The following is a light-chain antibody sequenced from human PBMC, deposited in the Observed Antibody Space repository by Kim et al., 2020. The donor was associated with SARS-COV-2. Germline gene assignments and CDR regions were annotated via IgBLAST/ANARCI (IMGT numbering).Light chain of an antibody. CDR3: QQYNNYSPLT. J-gene: IGKJ4*01. CDR1: QGISSY. V-gene: IGKV1-8*01. Sequence: ASTGDRVTITCRASQGISSYLAWYQQKPGKAPKLLIYAASTLQSGVPSRFSGSGSGTDFTLTISCLQSEDFATYYCQQYNNYSPLTFGGGTKLEI. CDR2: AAS.